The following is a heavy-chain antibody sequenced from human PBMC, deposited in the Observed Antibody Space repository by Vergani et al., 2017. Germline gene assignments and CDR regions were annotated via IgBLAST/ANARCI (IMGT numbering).Heavy chain of an antibody. Sequence: QVQLQESGPGLVKPSETLSLTCTVSGGSVSSGSYYWSWIRQPAGKGLEWIGYIYYSGSTNYNPSLKSRVTISVDTSQNQFSLKLSSVTAADTAVYYCARVVTPPLVDYWGQGTLVTVSA. CDR1: GGSVSSGSYY. CDR3: ARVVTPPLVDY. V-gene: IGHV4-61*10. D-gene: IGHD4-23*01. CDR2: IYYSGST. J-gene: IGHJ4*02.